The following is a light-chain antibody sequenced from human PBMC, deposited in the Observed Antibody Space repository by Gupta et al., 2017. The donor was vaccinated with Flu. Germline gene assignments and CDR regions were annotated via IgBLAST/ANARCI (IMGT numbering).Light chain of an antibody. CDR2: GAS. Sequence: EIVMTQSPATLSVSPGERATLSCRASQSINSNLDWYKQKPRQAPRLLIYGASTRATGGTDSYRGSGSGKKCTITINSLKSEDCEVYYCQQYKNGHQPELTFGGGTKVEIK. V-gene: IGKV3-15*01. J-gene: IGKJ4*01. CDR1: QSINSN. CDR3: QQYKNGHQPELT.